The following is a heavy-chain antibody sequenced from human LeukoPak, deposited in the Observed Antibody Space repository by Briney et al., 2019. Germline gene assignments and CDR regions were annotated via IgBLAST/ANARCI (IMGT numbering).Heavy chain of an antibody. V-gene: IGHV1-69*06. J-gene: IGHJ4*02. Sequence: ASVKVSCKASGGTFSSYAISWVRQAPGQGLEWMGGIIPIFGTANYAQKFQGRVTITADKSTSTAYMELSSLRSEDTAVYYCAREASIYGEWFFDHWGQGTLVTVSS. D-gene: IGHD3-3*01. CDR3: AREASIYGEWFFDH. CDR1: GGTFSSYA. CDR2: IIPIFGTA.